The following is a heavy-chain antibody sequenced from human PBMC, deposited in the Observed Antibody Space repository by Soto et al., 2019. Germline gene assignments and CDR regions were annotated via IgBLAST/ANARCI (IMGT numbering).Heavy chain of an antibody. CDR1: GYTLTELS. CDR2: FDPEDVET. V-gene: IGHV1-24*01. J-gene: IGHJ5*02. D-gene: IGHD3-9*01. Sequence: ASVKVSCKVSGYTLTELSMHWVRQAPGKGLEWMGGFDPEDVETIYAQKFQGRVTMTEDTSTDTAYMELSSLRSEDTAVYYCATEGPYYDILTGYSPFDPWGQGTLVTVSS. CDR3: ATEGPYYDILTGYSPFDP.